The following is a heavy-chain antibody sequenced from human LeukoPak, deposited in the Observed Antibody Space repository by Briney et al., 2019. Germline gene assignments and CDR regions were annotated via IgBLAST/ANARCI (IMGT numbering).Heavy chain of an antibody. V-gene: IGHV3-7*04. J-gene: IGHJ4*02. D-gene: IGHD6-6*01. CDR1: GFTFSSYW. CDR3: ARDVRPDY. Sequence: GSLRLSCAASGFTFSSYWMSWVRQAPGEGLEWVANIKQDGTEKYYMDSVKGRFSISRDNAKSSLYLQMNALRAEDTAVYYCARDVRPDYWGQGTLVTVST. CDR2: IKQDGTEK.